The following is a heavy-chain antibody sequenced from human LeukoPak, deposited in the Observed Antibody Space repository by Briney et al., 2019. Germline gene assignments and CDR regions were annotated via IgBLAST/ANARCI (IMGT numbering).Heavy chain of an antibody. J-gene: IGHJ4*02. CDR2: ISAYNGNT. V-gene: IGHV1-18*01. D-gene: IGHD6-13*01. CDR1: GYTFTSYG. CDR3: ARDRRAAAGTGEAFDY. Sequence: ASVTVSCKGSGYTFTSYGYSWVRQPPAQGLEGMGFISAYNGNTNYTQKLQGRVTMTTHTSTSTANMELRSLRPDDRAVYCCARDRRAAAGTGEAFDYWGQGTLVPVSS.